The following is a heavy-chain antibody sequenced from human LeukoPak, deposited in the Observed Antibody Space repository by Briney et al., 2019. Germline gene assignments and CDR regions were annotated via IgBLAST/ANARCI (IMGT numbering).Heavy chain of an antibody. CDR3: AREITI. CDR1: GFSLSSNY. V-gene: IGHV3-66*01. D-gene: IGHD3-10*01. CDR2: IYSGGST. J-gene: IGHJ4*02. Sequence: GGSVRLSCAASGFSLSSNYMMWVRQAPAKGLEGVSVIYSGGSTYYPDSVKGRFTISRDNSKNTLYLQMNSLRAEDTAVYYCAREITIWGQGTLVTVSS.